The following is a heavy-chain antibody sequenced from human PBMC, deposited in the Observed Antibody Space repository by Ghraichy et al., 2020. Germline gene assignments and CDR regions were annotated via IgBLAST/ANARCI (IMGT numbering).Heavy chain of an antibody. V-gene: IGHV3-30-3*01. CDR2: ISYDGSNK. J-gene: IGHJ3*02. CDR1: GFTFSSYA. Sequence: GESLNISCAASGFTFSSYAMHWVRQAPGKGLEWVAVISYDGSNKYYADSVKGRFTISRDNSKNTLYLQMNSLRAEDTAVYYCARDKGYSGYDYDAFDIWGQGTMVTVSS. CDR3: ARDKGYSGYDYDAFDI. D-gene: IGHD5-12*01.